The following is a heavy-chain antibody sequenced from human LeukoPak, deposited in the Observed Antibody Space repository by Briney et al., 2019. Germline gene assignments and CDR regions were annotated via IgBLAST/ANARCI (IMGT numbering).Heavy chain of an antibody. J-gene: IGHJ4*02. CDR3: AGSLGPLTEY. V-gene: IGHV3-74*01. D-gene: IGHD7-27*01. Sequence: PGGSLRLSCAASGVNFASNWMHWVRQTPGKGLMWVSRINSGGSGTSYADSVEGRFTISRDNAKNTLYLQMTSLRVEDTAVYYCAGSLGPLTEYWGQGTPVTVSS. CDR1: GVNFASNW. CDR2: INSGGSGT.